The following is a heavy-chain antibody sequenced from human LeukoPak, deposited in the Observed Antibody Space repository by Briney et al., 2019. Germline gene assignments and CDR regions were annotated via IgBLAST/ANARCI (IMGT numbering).Heavy chain of an antibody. CDR1: GFIFSSYG. CDR2: IRSDGSDK. V-gene: IGHV3-30*02. D-gene: IGHD3-22*01. CDR3: AKHDSGSYY. J-gene: IGHJ4*02. Sequence: GGSLRLSCAASGFIFSSYGMHWVRQAPGKGPEWVAFIRSDGSDKYYAGSVKGRFTISRDNSKNTLYLQMNSLRAEDTAVYYCAKHDSGSYYWGQGTLVTVSS.